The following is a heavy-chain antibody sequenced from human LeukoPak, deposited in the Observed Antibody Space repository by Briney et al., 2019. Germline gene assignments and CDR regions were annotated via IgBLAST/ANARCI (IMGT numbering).Heavy chain of an antibody. CDR2: IKSKKDGGTL. D-gene: IGHD4-23*01. Sequence: GGSLRLSCAASGFTLSSVAMNWVRQGPGKGPGWVGRIKSKKDGGTLDYAAPVKGRFIISRDDSKNTLHLQMNSLKTEDTAVYYCTWDTVAAPFYWGQGALVTVST. CDR1: GFTLSSVA. J-gene: IGHJ4*02. V-gene: IGHV3-15*01. CDR3: TWDTVAAPFY.